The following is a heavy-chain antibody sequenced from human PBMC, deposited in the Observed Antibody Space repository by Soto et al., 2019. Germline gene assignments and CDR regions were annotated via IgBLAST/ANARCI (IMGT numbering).Heavy chain of an antibody. J-gene: IGHJ5*02. CDR2: ISWNSAKI. Sequence: VQLVESGGGLVQPGSSLRLSCAASGFTFDDYGMNWVRQAPGRGLEWVSGISWNSAKIAYADSVKGRFTISRDNAKKSLNLQMDSLRAEDTAFYFCVSSLTFPGPNYFDPWGQGTLVTVSS. CDR1: GFTFDDYG. V-gene: IGHV3-9*01. CDR3: VSSLTFPGPNYFDP.